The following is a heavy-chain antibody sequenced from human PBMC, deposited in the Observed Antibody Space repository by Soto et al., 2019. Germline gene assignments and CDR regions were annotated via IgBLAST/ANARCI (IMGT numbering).Heavy chain of an antibody. V-gene: IGHV3-33*01. J-gene: IGHJ6*02. CDR3: ARDPSTTSTNNWNYLARYYYYYYGMDV. D-gene: IGHD1-7*01. CDR1: GFTFSSYG. Sequence: PGGSLRLSCAASGFTFSSYGMHWVRQAPGKGLEWVAVIWYDGSNKYYADSVKGRFTISRDNSKNTLYLQMNSLRAEDTAVYYCARDPSTTSTNNWNYLARYYYYYYGMDVWGQGTTVTVSS. CDR2: IWYDGSNK.